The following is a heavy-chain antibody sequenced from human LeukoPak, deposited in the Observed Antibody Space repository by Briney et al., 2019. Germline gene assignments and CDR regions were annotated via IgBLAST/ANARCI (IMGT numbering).Heavy chain of an antibody. Sequence: GGSLRLSCAASGFTFSDYYMSWVRQAPGKGLEWVSSISGSGSGGSTYYADSVKGRFTISRDNSKNTLYLQMNSLRAEDTAVYYCAKSGYNRFDYWGQGTLVTVSS. CDR2: ISGSGSGGST. CDR3: AKSGYNRFDY. D-gene: IGHD5-24*01. V-gene: IGHV3-23*01. CDR1: GFTFSDYY. J-gene: IGHJ4*02.